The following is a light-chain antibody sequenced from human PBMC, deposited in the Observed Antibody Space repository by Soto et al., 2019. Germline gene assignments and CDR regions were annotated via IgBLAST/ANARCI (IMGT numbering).Light chain of an antibody. CDR3: CSYIGSYSYV. CDR2: DVN. CDR1: SSDVGNYNS. V-gene: IGLV2-11*01. J-gene: IGLJ1*01. Sequence: QSVLTQPRSVSGSPGQSVTISCTGTSSDVGNYNSVSRYQHHPGKAPKLMIYDVNKWPSGVPDRFSGSKSGNTASLTISGLQAEDEADYYCCSYIGSYSYVFGTGTKVTVL.